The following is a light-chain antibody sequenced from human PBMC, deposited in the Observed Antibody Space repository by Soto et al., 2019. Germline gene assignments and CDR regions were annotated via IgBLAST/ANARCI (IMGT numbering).Light chain of an antibody. CDR2: KAS. CDR1: ESIKTW. J-gene: IGKJ2*01. V-gene: IGKV1-5*03. CDR3: QQYNVYPYT. Sequence: DIQMTQSPSTLSASVGDRVTITCRASESIKTWLAWYQQRPGKAPNLLIYKASSLQSGVSSRFSVSGSGTEFTLIISSLQPDDSATYYCQQYNVYPYTFGQGTKVQI.